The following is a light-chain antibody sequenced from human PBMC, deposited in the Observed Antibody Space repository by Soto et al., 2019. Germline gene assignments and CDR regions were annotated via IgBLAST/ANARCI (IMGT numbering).Light chain of an antibody. V-gene: IGKV3-15*01. CDR3: QQFQDWART. CDR1: QSVSSN. CDR2: AAS. J-gene: IGKJ1*01. Sequence: EIVMTQSPATLSVSPGEGATLSCRASQSVSSNLAWYQQKPGQAPRLLIYAASTRATGIPARFSGSGSGTEFTLALSKLQSEDFAGYYCQQFQDWARTFGQGKKLEIK.